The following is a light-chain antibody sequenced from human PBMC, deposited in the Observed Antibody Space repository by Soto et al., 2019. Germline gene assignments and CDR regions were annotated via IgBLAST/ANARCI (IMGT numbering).Light chain of an antibody. CDR2: WDS. Sequence: DIVMTQSPDSLAVSLGERATINCKSSQSVLYSSNHKNYLAWYQQKPGQPPKLLIYWDSIRESGVPDRFSGSGSATEFSLTISSLQAGDVAVYYCQQYYITPPTFGQGTKVEIK. CDR1: QSVLYSSNHKNY. CDR3: QQYYITPPT. V-gene: IGKV4-1*01. J-gene: IGKJ1*01.